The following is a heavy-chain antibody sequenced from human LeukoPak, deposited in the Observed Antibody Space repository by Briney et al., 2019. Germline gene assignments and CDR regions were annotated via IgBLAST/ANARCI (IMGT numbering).Heavy chain of an antibody. V-gene: IGHV1-69*05. D-gene: IGHD3-10*01. CDR3: ALVWFGDTEAFDI. Sequence: SVKVSCKASGGTFSGYAISWVLQAPGQGLEWMGRIIPIFGTANYAQKFQGRVTITTDESTSTAYMELSSLRSEDTAVYYCALVWFGDTEAFDIWGQGTMVTVSS. CDR2: IIPIFGTA. CDR1: GGTFSGYA. J-gene: IGHJ3*02.